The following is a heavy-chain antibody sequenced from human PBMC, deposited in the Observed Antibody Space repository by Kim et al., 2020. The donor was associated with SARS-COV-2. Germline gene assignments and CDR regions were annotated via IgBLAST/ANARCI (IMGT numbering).Heavy chain of an antibody. V-gene: IGHV3-72*01. CDR1: GFSISDHY. Sequence: GGSLRLSCAASGFSISDHYLDRVRQAPGKGLEWVGRSRNRARSYTTDYAASVKGRFTLSRDNSKNSLYLQMNSLKIEDTAVYYCVRDGRVVASGYDAFDLWGQGTMVTVSS. D-gene: IGHD5-12*01. J-gene: IGHJ3*01. CDR2: SRNRARSYTT. CDR3: VRDGRVVASGYDAFDL.